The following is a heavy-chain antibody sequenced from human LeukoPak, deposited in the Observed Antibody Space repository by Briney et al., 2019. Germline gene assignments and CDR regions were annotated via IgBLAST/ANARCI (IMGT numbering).Heavy chain of an antibody. Sequence: GGSLRLSCAASGFTFSSYAMSWVRQAPGKGLEWVSGISTGGSSTYFAGSVKGRFTISRDNSKNTLYLQMNSLRAEDTAVYYCAKDQSWLANDYWGQGTLVTVSS. J-gene: IGHJ4*02. CDR3: AKDQSWLANDY. D-gene: IGHD6-19*01. CDR1: GFTFSSYA. CDR2: ISTGGSST. V-gene: IGHV3-23*01.